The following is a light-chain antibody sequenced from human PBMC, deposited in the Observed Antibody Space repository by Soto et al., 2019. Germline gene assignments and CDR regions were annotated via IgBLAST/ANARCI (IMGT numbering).Light chain of an antibody. V-gene: IGKV1-5*03. Sequence: DIQMTQSPSTLSASVVDRVTITCRASQSISTWLAWYQQKPQKAPNLLISKASTLESGIPSRFSGSGSGTEFTLTISSLQPDDFATYYCQQYSGYPGTFGQGTKVEVK. CDR2: KAS. CDR1: QSISTW. CDR3: QQYSGYPGT. J-gene: IGKJ1*01.